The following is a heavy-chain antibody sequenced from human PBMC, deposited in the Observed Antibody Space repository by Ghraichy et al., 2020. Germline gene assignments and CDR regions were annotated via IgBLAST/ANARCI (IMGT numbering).Heavy chain of an antibody. CDR3: ARLSRSPYYYYYYMDV. Sequence: SQTLSLTCTVSGGSISSSSYYWGWIRQPPGKGLEWIGSIYYSGSTYYNPSLKSRVTISVDTSKNQFSLKLSSVTAADTAVYYCARLSRSPYYYYYYMDVWGKGTTVTVSS. D-gene: IGHD2/OR15-2a*01. CDR2: IYYSGST. CDR1: GGSISSSSYY. V-gene: IGHV4-39*01. J-gene: IGHJ6*03.